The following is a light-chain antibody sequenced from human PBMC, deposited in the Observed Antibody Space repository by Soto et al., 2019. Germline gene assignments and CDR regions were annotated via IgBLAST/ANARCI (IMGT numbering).Light chain of an antibody. CDR2: GAS. J-gene: IGKJ5*01. V-gene: IGKV3D-15*01. CDR1: QSVSSN. CDR3: QQYNNWPPIT. Sequence: EIVMTQSPATLSVSPGERATLSCRASQSVSSNLAWYQQKPGQAPRLLIYGASTRATGIPARFSGSGSGTDFTLTISSPQSEDFPVYYCQQYNNWPPITFGHGTRLEIK.